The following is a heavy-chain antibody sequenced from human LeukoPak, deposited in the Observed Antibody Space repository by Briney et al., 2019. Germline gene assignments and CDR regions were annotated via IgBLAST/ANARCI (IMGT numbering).Heavy chain of an antibody. V-gene: IGHV4-39*01. CDR3: ARHSPTYYYDSSGYYPDY. D-gene: IGHD3-22*01. Sequence: SSETLSLTCTVSGGSISSSSYYWGWIRQPPGKGLEWIGSIYYSGSTYYNPSLKSRVTISVDTSKNQFSLELSSVTAADTAVYYCARHSPTYYYDSSGYYPDYWGQGTLVTVSS. CDR1: GGSISSSSYY. CDR2: IYYSGST. J-gene: IGHJ4*02.